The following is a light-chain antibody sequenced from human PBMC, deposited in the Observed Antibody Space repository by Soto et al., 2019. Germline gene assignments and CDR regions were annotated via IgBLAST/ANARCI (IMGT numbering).Light chain of an antibody. J-gene: IGLJ1*01. Sequence: QSVLTQPPSASGTPGQRVTISCSGSSSNIGSNYVYWYQQLSGTAPKLLISSDDQRPSGVPDRFSGSKSGTSAALAISGVRSEDEADYYCCSYAGGYTYLFGTGTKLTVL. CDR2: SDD. V-gene: IGLV1-47*02. CDR1: SSNIGSNY. CDR3: CSYAGGYTYL.